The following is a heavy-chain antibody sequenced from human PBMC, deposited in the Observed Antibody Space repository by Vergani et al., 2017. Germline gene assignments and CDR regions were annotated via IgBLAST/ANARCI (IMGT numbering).Heavy chain of an antibody. CDR2: ISSSSSYI. D-gene: IGHD2-2*01. Sequence: EVQLLESGGGLVQPGGSLRLSCAASGFTFSSYAMSWVRQAPGKGLEWVSSISSSSSYIYYADSVKGRFTISRDNAKNSLYLQMNSLRAEDTAVYYCASGVVPAAIGWFDPWGQGTLVTFSS. V-gene: IGHV3-21*01. CDR1: GFTFSSYA. CDR3: ASGVVPAAIGWFDP. J-gene: IGHJ5*02.